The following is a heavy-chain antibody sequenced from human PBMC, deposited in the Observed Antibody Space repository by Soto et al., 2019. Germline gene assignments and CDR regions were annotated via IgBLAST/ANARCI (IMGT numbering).Heavy chain of an antibody. J-gene: IGHJ3*01. V-gene: IGHV3-53*02. Sequence: EVQLVETGGGLIHPGGSLRLSCAASGFTVSSNYMSWVRQAPGKGLEWVSVIYSGGNTYYADSVKGRFTISRDNSKTTLYLQMSSLRAEDSAVYYCARETVPRGGGAFDFWGQGTMVSVSS. CDR3: ARETVPRGGGAFDF. CDR2: IYSGGNT. D-gene: IGHD3-10*01. CDR1: GFTVSSNY.